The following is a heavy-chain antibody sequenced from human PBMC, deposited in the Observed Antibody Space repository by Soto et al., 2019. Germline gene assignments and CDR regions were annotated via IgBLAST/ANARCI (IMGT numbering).Heavy chain of an antibody. CDR1: GFTFDDYA. CDR3: AKGHGYYGMDV. Sequence: EVQLVESGGGLVQPGRSLRLSCAASGFTFDDYAMHWVRQAPGKGLEWVSGISWNSGSIGYADSVKGRFTISRDNAKNSLHLQMNSLRAEDTALYCCAKGHGYYGMDVWGQGTTVTVSS. J-gene: IGHJ6*02. V-gene: IGHV3-9*01. CDR2: ISWNSGSI.